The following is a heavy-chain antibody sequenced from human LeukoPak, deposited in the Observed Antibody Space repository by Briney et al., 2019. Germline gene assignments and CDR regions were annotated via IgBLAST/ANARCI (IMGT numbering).Heavy chain of an antibody. CDR2: ISWNSGSI. J-gene: IGHJ4*02. CDR1: GFSFDDYA. V-gene: IGHV3-9*01. Sequence: GGSLRLSCAASGFSFDDYAMHWVRQAPGKGLEWVSGISWNSGSIGYADSVKGRFTISRDNAKNSLYLQMNSLRAEDTALYYCAKEGADSSGHPAYWGQGTLVTVSS. CDR3: AKEGADSSGHPAY. D-gene: IGHD3-22*01.